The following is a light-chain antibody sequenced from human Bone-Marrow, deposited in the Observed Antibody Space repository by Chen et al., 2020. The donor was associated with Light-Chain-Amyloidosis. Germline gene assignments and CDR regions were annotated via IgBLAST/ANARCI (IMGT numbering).Light chain of an antibody. J-gene: IGKJ4*01. Sequence: DIQMTQSPSSLSAFVGDRVTITCRPSQFISSYLSWYQQRPGKAPKLLIFGASSLPSGVPSRFSGSGSGTDFTLTISSLEPEDFAIYYCQQSYTSPYTFGGGIKVEI. CDR2: GAS. CDR3: QQSYTSPYT. CDR1: QFISSY. V-gene: IGKV1-39*01.